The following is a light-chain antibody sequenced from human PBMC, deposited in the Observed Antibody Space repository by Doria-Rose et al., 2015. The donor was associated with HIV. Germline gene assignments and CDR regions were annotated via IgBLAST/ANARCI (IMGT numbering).Light chain of an antibody. V-gene: IGKV1-8*01. CDR3: QQYYSYPRA. CDR2: AAS. Sequence: MTRTPAAAPGAAMGIASRHCRDPHAIRSYWPRDQQKPGKAPNLLIYAASTLQSGVPSRFGGSGSGTDFTLTISCLQSEDFATYYCQQYYSYPRAFGQGTRLEIK. CDR1: HAIRSY. J-gene: IGKJ5*01.